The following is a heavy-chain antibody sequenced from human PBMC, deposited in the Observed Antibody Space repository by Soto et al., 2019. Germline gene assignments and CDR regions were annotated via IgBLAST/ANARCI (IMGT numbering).Heavy chain of an antibody. Sequence: QVQLVESGGDVVQPGRSLRLSCAASGFTFSSYGMHRVRQAPGKGLEWVAVIWYDGSNKYYADCVKGRFTISRDNSKNSLYRQHNSLRAEDSAVYYCARDLIGDYSGSVSSYSDGMEVWGHGSMDTV. V-gene: IGHV3-33*01. CDR2: IWYDGSNK. CDR1: GFTFSSYG. D-gene: IGHD3-10*01. CDR3: ARDLIGDYSGSVSSYSDGMEV. J-gene: IGHJ6*02.